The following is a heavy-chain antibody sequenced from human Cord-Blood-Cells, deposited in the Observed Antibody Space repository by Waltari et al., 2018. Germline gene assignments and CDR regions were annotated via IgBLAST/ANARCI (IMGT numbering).Heavy chain of an antibody. Sequence: QVQLQQWGAGLLKPSETLSLTCAVYGGSFSGYYCSWIRQPPGKGLEWIGEINHSGSTNYNPSLKSRVTISVDTSKNQFSLKLSSVTAADTAVYYCARGGLSSSWYFDYWGQGTLVTVSS. CDR3: ARGGLSSSWYFDY. CDR1: GGSFSGYY. V-gene: IGHV4-34*01. J-gene: IGHJ4*02. D-gene: IGHD6-13*01. CDR2: INHSGST.